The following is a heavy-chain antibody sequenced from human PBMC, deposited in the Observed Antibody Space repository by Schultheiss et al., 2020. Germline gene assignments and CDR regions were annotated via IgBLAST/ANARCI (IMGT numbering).Heavy chain of an antibody. CDR1: GGSFSGYY. J-gene: IGHJ4*02. Sequence: SETLSLTCAVYGGSFSGYYWSWIRQPPGKGLEWIGEINHSGSANYNPSLKSRVTISVDTSKNQFSLKLSSVTAADTAVYYCARGITRSFDFWGQGTLVTVYS. CDR2: INHSGSA. V-gene: IGHV4-34*01. CDR3: ARGITRSFDF.